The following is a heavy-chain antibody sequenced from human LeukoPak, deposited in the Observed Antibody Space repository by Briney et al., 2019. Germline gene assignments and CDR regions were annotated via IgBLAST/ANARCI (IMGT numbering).Heavy chain of an antibody. Sequence: GASVKVSCKASGYTFSSYDINWVRQATGQGLEWMGWMNPNSGDRGYAQKFQGRVTLTTDTSTSTAYMELRSLRSDDTAVYYCAREYGDNYFDYWGQGTLVTVSS. CDR1: GYTFSSYD. J-gene: IGHJ4*02. V-gene: IGHV1-8*02. CDR2: MNPNSGDR. CDR3: AREYGDNYFDY. D-gene: IGHD4-17*01.